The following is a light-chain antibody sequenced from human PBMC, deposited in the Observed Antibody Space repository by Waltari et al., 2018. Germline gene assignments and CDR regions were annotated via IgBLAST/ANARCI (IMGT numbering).Light chain of an antibody. CDR2: DAS. J-gene: IGKJ2*01. Sequence: EIVLTQSPATPSLSPGDTATLPCRASQSVGSYLAWYQQKPGQPPRLLIYDASNRATGVPARFRGSGSGTDFTLTISSLEAEDFAVYYCQQRSNWTPHTFGQGARLEIK. V-gene: IGKV3-11*01. CDR3: QQRSNWTPHT. CDR1: QSVGSY.